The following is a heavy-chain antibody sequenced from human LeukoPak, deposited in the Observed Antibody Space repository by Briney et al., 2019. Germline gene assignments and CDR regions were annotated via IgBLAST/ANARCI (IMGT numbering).Heavy chain of an antibody. J-gene: IGHJ4*02. Sequence: GGSLEISFKGSGYRFTNYWIGWVRPRPGKGLEWMVIIYPDYSYTRYSPSFQGQVTISADKSTSTAYLQWSRLKASDPAMYYCARLHLFYDSSGYYFDYWGQETLVTVSS. CDR2: IYPDYSYT. CDR1: GYRFTNYW. D-gene: IGHD3-22*01. CDR3: ARLHLFYDSSGYYFDY. V-gene: IGHV5-51*01.